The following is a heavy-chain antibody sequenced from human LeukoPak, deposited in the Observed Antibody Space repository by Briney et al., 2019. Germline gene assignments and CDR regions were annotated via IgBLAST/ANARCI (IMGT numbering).Heavy chain of an antibody. V-gene: IGHV4-31*03. CDR2: IYYSGST. CDR3: ACVLRYFDWAPGY. CDR1: GGSISSGGYY. D-gene: IGHD3-9*01. Sequence: PSRTLSLTCTVSGGSISSGGYYWSWIRQHPGKGLEWIGYIYYSGSTYYNPSLKSRVTISVDTSKNQFSLKLSSVTAADTAVYYCACVLRYFDWAPGYWGQGTLVTVSS. J-gene: IGHJ4*02.